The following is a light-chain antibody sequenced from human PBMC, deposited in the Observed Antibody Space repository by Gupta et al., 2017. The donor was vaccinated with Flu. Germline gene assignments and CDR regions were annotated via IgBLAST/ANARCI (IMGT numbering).Light chain of an antibody. CDR2: LAS. CDR1: QNVLYNNDRKNY. V-gene: IGKV4-1*01. Sequence: DIVMTQSPGSLAVSLGERATIDCRSSQNVLYNNDRKNYLAWYQQKPGQPPSLLLYLASTRESGVPDRFSGSGSGTHFTLTISSLQAEDVAVYFCQQYYTTPWTFGQGTKVEIK. J-gene: IGKJ1*01. CDR3: QQYYTTPWT.